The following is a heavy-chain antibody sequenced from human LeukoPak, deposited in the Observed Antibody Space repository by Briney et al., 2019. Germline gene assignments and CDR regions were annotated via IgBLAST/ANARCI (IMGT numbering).Heavy chain of an antibody. D-gene: IGHD6-13*01. CDR1: GSTFSSYA. Sequence: GGSLRLSCAASGSTFSSYAMSWVRQAPGKGLEWVSAISGSGGSTYYADSVKGRFAISRDNSKNTLYLQMNSLRAEDTAVYYCACIAAAGDYFDYWGQGTLVTVSS. V-gene: IGHV3-23*01. CDR2: ISGSGGST. J-gene: IGHJ4*02. CDR3: ACIAAAGDYFDY.